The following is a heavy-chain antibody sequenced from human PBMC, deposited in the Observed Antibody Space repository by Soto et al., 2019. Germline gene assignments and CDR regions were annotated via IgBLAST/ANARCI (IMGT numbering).Heavy chain of an antibody. J-gene: IGHJ6*02. Sequence: WWSLRLSCSASVFTFSSYSMNWFRQAPGKGLEWVSSISSSSFSINYADSVKGRFSISRDNAQNSLHLQMNNLRAEDTAVYYCARNESSNIYGMDVWGQGTTVTVSS. CDR3: ARNESSNIYGMDV. CDR1: VFTFSSYS. V-gene: IGHV3-21*01. CDR2: ISSSSFSI. D-gene: IGHD6-6*01.